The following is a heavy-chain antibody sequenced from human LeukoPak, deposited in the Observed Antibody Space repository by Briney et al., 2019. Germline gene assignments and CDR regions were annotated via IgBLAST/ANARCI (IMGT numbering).Heavy chain of an antibody. V-gene: IGHV4-59*01. CDR3: ARDSRPGAYCGGDCYLGAFDI. CDR1: GGSISSYY. D-gene: IGHD2-21*02. CDR2: IYYSGST. J-gene: IGHJ3*02. Sequence: SETLSLTCTVSGGSISSYYWSWIRQPPGKGLEWIGYIYYSGSTNYNPSLKSRVTISVDTSKNQFSLKLSSVTAADTAVHYCARDSRPGAYCGGDCYLGAFDIWGQGTMVTVSS.